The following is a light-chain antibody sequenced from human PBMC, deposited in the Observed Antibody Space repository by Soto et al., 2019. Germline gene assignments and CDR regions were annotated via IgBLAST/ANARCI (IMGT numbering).Light chain of an antibody. CDR2: VAS. Sequence: EVVMTQSPATLSASPGERATLSCRASQTISSNVAWYQQKPGQAPRLLIYVASTRATGIPARFSGSGSGTEFTLTISSLQSEDFAVYYCQQYNDWPPLTFGGGTKVEIK. J-gene: IGKJ4*01. V-gene: IGKV3-15*01. CDR3: QQYNDWPPLT. CDR1: QTISSN.